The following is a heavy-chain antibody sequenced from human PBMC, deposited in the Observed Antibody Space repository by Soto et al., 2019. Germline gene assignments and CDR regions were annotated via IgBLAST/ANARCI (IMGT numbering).Heavy chain of an antibody. J-gene: IGHJ4*02. D-gene: IGHD2-21*02. Sequence: GGSLRLSCAASGFTFSSYAMSWVRQAPGKGLEWVSAISGSGGSTYYADSVKGRFTISRDNSKNTLYLQMNSLRAEDTAVYHCAKVVVVTVYYFDYWGQGTLVTVSS. CDR2: ISGSGGST. CDR1: GFTFSSYA. V-gene: IGHV3-23*01. CDR3: AKVVVVTVYYFDY.